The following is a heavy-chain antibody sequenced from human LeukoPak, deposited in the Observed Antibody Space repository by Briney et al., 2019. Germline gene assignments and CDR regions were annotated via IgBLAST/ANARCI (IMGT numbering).Heavy chain of an antibody. CDR2: ISGSGGST. Sequence: GGSLRLTCAASGFTFSSYAMSWVRQAPGKGLEWVSAISGSGGSTYYADSVKGRFTISRDNSKNTLYLQMNGLRAEDTAVYYCARDREWAGFDVWGQGTTVTVSS. CDR1: GFTFSSYA. D-gene: IGHD1-26*01. V-gene: IGHV3-23*01. CDR3: ARDREWAGFDV. J-gene: IGHJ6*02.